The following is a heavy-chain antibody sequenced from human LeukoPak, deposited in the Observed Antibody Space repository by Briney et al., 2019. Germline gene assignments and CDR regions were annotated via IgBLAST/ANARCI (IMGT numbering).Heavy chain of an antibody. J-gene: IGHJ4*02. CDR3: TRFLNYGANDY. V-gene: IGHV3-49*04. Sequence: PGGSLRLSCTASGFTFGAFAMNWVRQAPGKGLDWLGFIRSKAYGGTTEYAASVKGRFTISRDDSKSIAYLQMNSLKTEDTAVYYCTRFLNYGANDYWGQGTLVTVSS. CDR1: GFTFGAFA. D-gene: IGHD4-17*01. CDR2: IRSKAYGGTT.